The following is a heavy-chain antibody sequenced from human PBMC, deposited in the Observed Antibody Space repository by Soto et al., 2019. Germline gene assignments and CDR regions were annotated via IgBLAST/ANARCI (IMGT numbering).Heavy chain of an antibody. Sequence: EVHLVESGGGLVQPGGSLRLSCAASGFTVSSKYMSWVRQAPGKGLEWVSLIQSGGATSYADSVKGRFTISRDTSENTLSSEMDSMRADDTAVYYCARDDVLCDGGRCYGVPVDVVGKGTTVTVSS. CDR3: ARDDVLCDGGRCYGVPVDV. CDR2: IQSGGAT. D-gene: IGHD2-15*01. CDR1: GFTVSSKY. V-gene: IGHV3-66*01. J-gene: IGHJ6*03.